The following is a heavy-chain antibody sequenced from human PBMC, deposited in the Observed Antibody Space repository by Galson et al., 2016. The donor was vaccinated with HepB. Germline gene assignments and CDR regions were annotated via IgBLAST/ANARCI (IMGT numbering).Heavy chain of an antibody. CDR1: GFTFSSYA. V-gene: IGHV3-33*01. CDR3: ASALIGSSRLNY. Sequence: SLRLSCAASGFTFSSYAMHWVRQAPGKGLEWVAVIWYDASNKYYADSVKCRFTISRDNSKNTLYLQMNSLGAEDTAVYYCASALIGSSRLNYWGQGTLVTVPS. J-gene: IGHJ4*02. CDR2: IWYDASNK. D-gene: IGHD3-16*01.